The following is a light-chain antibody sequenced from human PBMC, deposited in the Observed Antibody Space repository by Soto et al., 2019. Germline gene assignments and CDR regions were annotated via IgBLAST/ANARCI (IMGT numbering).Light chain of an antibody. J-gene: IGKJ5*01. CDR3: QQYNNWPLA. V-gene: IGKV3-15*01. CDR2: GAS. CDR1: QSLSSN. Sequence: EIVMTQSPATLSVSPGERVTLSCRASQSLSSNLAWYQQKPGQAPRLLIYGASTRATDIPARFSGSGSGTEFTLTISSLQSEDFAVYFCQQYNNWPLAFVQGTRLEI.